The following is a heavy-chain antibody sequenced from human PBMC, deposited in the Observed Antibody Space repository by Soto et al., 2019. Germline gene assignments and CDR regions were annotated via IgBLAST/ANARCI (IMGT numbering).Heavy chain of an antibody. CDR1: GFSLTSSGVG. CDR2: IYWDDDI. V-gene: IGHV2-5*02. Sequence: QITLKESGPTLVKPTQTLTVTCTFSGFSLTSSGVGVGWIRQPPGKALEWVALIYWDDDIRYSPSLKSRLTITKDTSKNQVVLKMTNMDPVDTATYYGARSYYGFQGPPIRGFDPWGQGILVTGSS. CDR3: ARSYYGFQGPPIRGFDP. J-gene: IGHJ5*02. D-gene: IGHD3-3*01.